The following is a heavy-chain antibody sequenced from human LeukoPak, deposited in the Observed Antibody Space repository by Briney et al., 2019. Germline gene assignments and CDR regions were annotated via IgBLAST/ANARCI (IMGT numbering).Heavy chain of an antibody. D-gene: IGHD6-19*01. CDR2: ISAYNGST. V-gene: IGHV1-18*01. Sequence: ASVKVSCKASGYTFTSYGISWVRQAPGQGLEWMGWISAYNGSTNYAQKLQGRVTMTTDTSTSTAYMELRSLRSDDTAVYYCARDRQWLVPLDAFDIWGQGTMVTVSS. J-gene: IGHJ3*02. CDR3: ARDRQWLVPLDAFDI. CDR1: GYTFTSYG.